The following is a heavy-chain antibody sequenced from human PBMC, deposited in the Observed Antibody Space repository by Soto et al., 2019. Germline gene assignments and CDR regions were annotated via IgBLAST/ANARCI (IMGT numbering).Heavy chain of an antibody. Sequence: GGSLRLSCAASGFTFSGYGMHWVRQAPGKALQWVAIIWDDGSNKYYADSVKGRFTISRDNSKNTLYLQMDSLRAEDTAVYYCARNRGPCSGTTCYFDYWGQGALVTVSS. CDR2: IWDDGSNK. V-gene: IGHV3-33*01. CDR3: ARNRGPCSGTTCYFDY. D-gene: IGHD2-2*01. CDR1: GFTFSGYG. J-gene: IGHJ4*02.